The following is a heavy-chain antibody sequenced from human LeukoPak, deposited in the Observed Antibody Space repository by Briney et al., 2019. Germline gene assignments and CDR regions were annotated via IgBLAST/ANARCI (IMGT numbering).Heavy chain of an antibody. D-gene: IGHD3-10*01. V-gene: IGHV3-7*01. CDR1: GFTFTIYW. J-gene: IGHJ4*02. CDR2: IKQDGSEN. CDR3: ASGPPHYYGSDYYFDY. Sequence: GGSLRLSCAASGFTFTIYWMSWVRQAPGKGLEWVANIKQDGSENYYVDSVKGRFTISRDNAKNSLYLQMNSLRAEDTAVYYCASGPPHYYGSDYYFDYWGQGTLVTVSS.